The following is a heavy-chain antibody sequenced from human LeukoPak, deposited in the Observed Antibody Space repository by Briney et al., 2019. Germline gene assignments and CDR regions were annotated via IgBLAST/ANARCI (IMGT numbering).Heavy chain of an antibody. CDR1: GGSISSYY. D-gene: IGHD6-19*01. CDR3: ARGGQWLPNSKNWFDP. V-gene: IGHV4-59*01. J-gene: IGHJ5*02. CDR2: IYYSGST. Sequence: SETLSLTCTVSGGSISSYYWSWIRQPPGKGLEWIGYIYYSGSTNYNPSLKSRVTISVDTSKNQFSLKLSSVTAADTAVYYCARGGQWLPNSKNWFDPWGQGTLVTVSS.